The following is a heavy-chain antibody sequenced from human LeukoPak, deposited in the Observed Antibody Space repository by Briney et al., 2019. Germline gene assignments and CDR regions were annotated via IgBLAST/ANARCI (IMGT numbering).Heavy chain of an antibody. Sequence: PGGSLRLSCAASGFTFSSYAMPWVRQAPGKGLEWVAVISYDGSSKYYADSVKGRFTISRDNSKNTLYLQMNSLRAEDTAVYYCARVGGSSPGQGGYWGQGTLVTVSS. CDR1: GFTFSSYA. J-gene: IGHJ4*02. CDR2: ISYDGSSK. CDR3: ARVGGSSPGQGGY. V-gene: IGHV3-30-3*01. D-gene: IGHD6-6*01.